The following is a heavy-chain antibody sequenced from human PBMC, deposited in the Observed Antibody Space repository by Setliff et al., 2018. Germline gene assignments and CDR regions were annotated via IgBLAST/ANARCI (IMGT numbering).Heavy chain of an antibody. CDR2: INHSGNT. V-gene: IGHV4-4*02. J-gene: IGHJ4*02. D-gene: IGHD1-1*01. Sequence: PSETLSLTCAVSGDSISSGNWWSWVRQPPEKGLEWIGEINHSGNTNYNPSLKSRVTISVDKSTNQFSLKLNSVTAADTAVYYCAKGGGRYHSDSWGQGILVTVSS. CDR1: GDSISSGNW. CDR3: AKGGGRYHSDS.